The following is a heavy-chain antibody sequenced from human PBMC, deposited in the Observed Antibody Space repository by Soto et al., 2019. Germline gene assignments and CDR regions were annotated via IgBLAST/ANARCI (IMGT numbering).Heavy chain of an antibody. D-gene: IGHD2-21*02. CDR2: IHPSGGGT. CDR3: ARCVHIAVVTASFDY. V-gene: IGHV1-46*02. J-gene: IGHJ4*01. CDR1: GYTFNTYY. Sequence: ASVKVSCKPSGYTFNTYYLHWVRQAPGQALEWMGVIHPSGGGTTYAQKFLGRVTVTRDTSTSTVFMELSSLRPDDTAVHYCARCVHIAVVTASFDYWGQ.